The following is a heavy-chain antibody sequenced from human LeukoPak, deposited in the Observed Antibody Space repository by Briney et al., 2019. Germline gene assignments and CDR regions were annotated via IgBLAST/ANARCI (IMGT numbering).Heavy chain of an antibody. CDR3: ARVMVPAASLAFDI. CDR1: GGSFSGYY. D-gene: IGHD2-2*01. Sequence: SETLSLTCAVSGGSFSGYYWTWIRQPPGKGLEWIGEINHSGSANYNPSLKSRVTISLDTSKNQFSLKLSSVTAADTAVYYCARVMVPAASLAFDIWGQGTMVTVSS. CDR2: INHSGSA. J-gene: IGHJ3*02. V-gene: IGHV4-34*01.